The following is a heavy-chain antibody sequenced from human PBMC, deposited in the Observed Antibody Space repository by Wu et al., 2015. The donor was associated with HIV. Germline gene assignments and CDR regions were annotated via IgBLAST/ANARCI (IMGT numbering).Heavy chain of an antibody. CDR1: GYTFTNHY. Sequence: QVQLVQSGAEVKKPGASVKVSCKASGYTFTNHYMHWVRQAPGQGLEWMGIINPAGGTTNYAQKLHGRVTMTSDTSTNTVYMELRSLISDDTAIYYCAMKLTTTLFDYWAREHWSPSP. J-gene: IGHJ4*02. CDR2: INPAGGTT. D-gene: IGHD4-11*01. CDR3: AMKLTTTLFDY. V-gene: IGHV1-46*04.